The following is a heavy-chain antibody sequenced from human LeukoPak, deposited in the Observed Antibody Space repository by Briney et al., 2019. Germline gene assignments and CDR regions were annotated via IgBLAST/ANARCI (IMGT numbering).Heavy chain of an antibody. CDR1: GYTFTNYY. J-gene: IGHJ4*02. D-gene: IGHD6-6*01. CDR3: ARDGYSSSSPDY. V-gene: IGHV1-69*13. Sequence: ASVKVSCKASGYTFTNYYMHWVRQAPGQGLEWMGGIIPIFGKTHFTQKFQGRVTITADESTSTAYMELSSLRSEDTAVYYCARDGYSSSSPDYWGQGTLVTVSS. CDR2: IIPIFGKT.